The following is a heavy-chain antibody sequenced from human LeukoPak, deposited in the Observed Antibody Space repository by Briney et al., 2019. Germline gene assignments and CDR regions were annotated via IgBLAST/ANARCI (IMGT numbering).Heavy chain of an antibody. Sequence: GGSLRLSCAASGFTFSSYEMNWVRQAPGKGLEWVSYISSSGSTIYYADSVKGRFTISRDNAKNSLYLQMNSLRAEYTGVYYCAELGITMIGGVWGKGTTVTISS. CDR1: GFTFSSYE. J-gene: IGHJ6*04. CDR2: ISSSGSTI. CDR3: AELGITMIGGV. V-gene: IGHV3-48*03. D-gene: IGHD3-10*02.